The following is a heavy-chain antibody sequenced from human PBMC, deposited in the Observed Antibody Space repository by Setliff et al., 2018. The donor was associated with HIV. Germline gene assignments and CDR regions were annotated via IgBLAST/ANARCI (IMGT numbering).Heavy chain of an antibody. CDR2: IYPGDSDT. CDR3: ARGWKYFYQSSGYPWFDP. Sequence: GESLKISCKGSGYSFTNYWIGWVRQMPGKGLEWMGIIYPGDSDTRYSPSFQGQVSISVDKSISTAYLQWSSLKASDTAIYYCARGWKYFYQSSGYPWFDPWGQGTLVTVSS. V-gene: IGHV5-51*01. D-gene: IGHD3-22*01. J-gene: IGHJ5*02. CDR1: GYSFTNYW.